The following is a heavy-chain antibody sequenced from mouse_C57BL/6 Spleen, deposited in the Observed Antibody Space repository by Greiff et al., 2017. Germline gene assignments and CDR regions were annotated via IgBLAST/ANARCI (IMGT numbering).Heavy chain of an antibody. CDR2: IDPSDSYT. CDR1: GYTFTSYW. Sequence: QVQLQQPGAELVMPGASVKLSCKASGYTFTSYWMHWVKQRPGQGLEWIGEIDPSDSYTNYNQKFKGKSTLTVDKSSSTAYMQLSSLTSEDSAVYYCARITAVVESYWYFDVGGTGTTVTVSS. V-gene: IGHV1-69*01. D-gene: IGHD1-1*01. J-gene: IGHJ1*03. CDR3: ARITAVVESYWYFDV.